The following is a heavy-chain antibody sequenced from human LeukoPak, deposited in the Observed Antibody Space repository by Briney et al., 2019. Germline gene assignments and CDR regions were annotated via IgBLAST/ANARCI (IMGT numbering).Heavy chain of an antibody. CDR3: ARSQWSDY. J-gene: IGHJ4*02. CDR1: GFTFSNYA. V-gene: IGHV3-30-3*01. Sequence: KPGRSLRLSCAASGFTFSNYAMYWVRQAPGKGLGWVAVISYDENNKYYTDSVKGRFTISRDNSKNTLYLQMNSLRAEDTAVYYCARSQWSDYWGQGTLVTVSS. D-gene: IGHD2-8*01. CDR2: ISYDENNK.